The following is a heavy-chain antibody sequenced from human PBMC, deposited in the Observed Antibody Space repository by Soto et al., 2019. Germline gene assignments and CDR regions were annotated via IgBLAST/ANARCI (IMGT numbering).Heavy chain of an antibody. V-gene: IGHV3-74*01. CDR1: GFPFSSYW. J-gene: IGHJ4*02. D-gene: IGHD3-9*01. Sequence: EVQLVESGGDSVQPGGSLRLSCAASGFPFSSYWMHWVRHTPGKGLDWVSRISGDGTTIYYADSVTGRFTVSRDNAKNTLSLQMSGLVAEDTAVYYCAREYYGLLTGYYNDHWGQGTLVSVSS. CDR3: AREYYGLLTGYYNDH. CDR2: ISGDGTTI.